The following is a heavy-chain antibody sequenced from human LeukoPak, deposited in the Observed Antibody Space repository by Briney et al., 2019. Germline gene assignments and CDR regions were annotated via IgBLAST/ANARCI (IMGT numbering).Heavy chain of an antibody. CDR2: IRSKAYGGTT. V-gene: IGHV3-49*03. CDR3: TRAHSSGWYGDWFDP. Sequence: GGSLRLSCTASGFTFGDYAMSWFRQAPGKGLEWVGFIRSKAYGGTTEYAASVKGRFTIPRDDSKSIAYLQMNTLKTEDTAVYYCTRAHSSGWYGDWFDPWGQGTLVTVSS. CDR1: GFTFGDYA. D-gene: IGHD6-19*01. J-gene: IGHJ5*02.